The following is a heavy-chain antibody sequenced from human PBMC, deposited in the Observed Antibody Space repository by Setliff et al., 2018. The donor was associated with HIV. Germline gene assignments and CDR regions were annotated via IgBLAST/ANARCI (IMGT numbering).Heavy chain of an antibody. CDR2: INHSGST. CDR1: GGSFNGYS. J-gene: IGHJ4*02. CDR3: ARLVRHDSSGYYLYYFDY. V-gene: IGHV4-34*01. D-gene: IGHD3-22*01. Sequence: KTSETLSLTCAVYGGSFNGYSWTWIRQPPGKGLEWIGGINHSGSTNYNPSLKSRATISVDTSKSQFSLRLNSVTAADTAVYYCARLVRHDSSGYYLYYFDYWGQGTLVTVSS.